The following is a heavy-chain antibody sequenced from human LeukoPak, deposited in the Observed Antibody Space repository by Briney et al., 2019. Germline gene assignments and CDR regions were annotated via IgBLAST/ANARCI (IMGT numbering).Heavy chain of an antibody. J-gene: IGHJ4*02. CDR1: GFTFSNYA. V-gene: IGHV3-30*04. Sequence: GGSLRLSCAASGFTFSNYAMHWVRQAPGKGLEWVAVISYDGSNKYYADSVKGRFTISRDNSKNTLYLQMNSLRAEDTAVYYCAKGRVTVDYWGQGTLVTVSS. D-gene: IGHD3-16*01. CDR3: AKGRVTVDY. CDR2: ISYDGSNK.